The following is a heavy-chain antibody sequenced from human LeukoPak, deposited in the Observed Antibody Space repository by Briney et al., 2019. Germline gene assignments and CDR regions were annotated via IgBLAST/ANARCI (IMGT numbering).Heavy chain of an antibody. CDR3: ARDPRGLWFGEIPFDY. Sequence: SETLSLTCTLSGGSISSSSYYWGWIRQPPGKGLEWIGSIYYSGSTYYNPSLKSRVTISVDTSKNQFSLKLSSVTAADTAVYYCARDPRGLWFGEIPFDYWGQGTLVTVSS. CDR2: IYYSGST. CDR1: GGSISSSSYY. J-gene: IGHJ4*02. D-gene: IGHD3-10*01. V-gene: IGHV4-39*07.